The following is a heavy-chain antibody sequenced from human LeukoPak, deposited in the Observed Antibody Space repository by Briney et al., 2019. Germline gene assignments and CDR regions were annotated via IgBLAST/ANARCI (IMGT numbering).Heavy chain of an antibody. CDR2: IYYSGIT. CDR3: ARGTNMMASLRFDP. D-gene: IGHD2-8*01. J-gene: IGHJ5*02. Sequence: SETLSLACTISGGSISTYYWSWIRQPPGKGLEWIGYIYYSGITKYNPSVKSRVTISVDTSKNQFSLKVSSVTAADTAVYYCARGTNMMASLRFDPWGQGTLVTVSS. CDR1: GGSISTYY. V-gene: IGHV4-59*01.